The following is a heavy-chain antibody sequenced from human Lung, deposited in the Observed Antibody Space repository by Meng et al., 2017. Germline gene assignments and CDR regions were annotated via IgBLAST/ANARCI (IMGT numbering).Heavy chain of an antibody. V-gene: IGHV1-2*06. CDR1: GYTFPDYW. CDR2: INPKSGDT. CDR3: ARDEDISAAGKLFGDY. Sequence: VQLVHAGAEVKKPGAAVKVSCKASGYTFPDYWLHWVRRAPGQGLEWMGRINPKSGDTHYAQRFQGRVTMTGDTSISTAYMELSGLRSDDTAMYYCARDEDISAAGKLFGDYWGQGTLVTVSS. J-gene: IGHJ4*02. D-gene: IGHD6-13*01.